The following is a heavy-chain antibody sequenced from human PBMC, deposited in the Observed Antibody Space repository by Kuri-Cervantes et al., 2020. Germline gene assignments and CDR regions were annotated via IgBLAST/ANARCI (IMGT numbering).Heavy chain of an antibody. J-gene: IGHJ6*02. D-gene: IGHD2-2*01. CDR1: GFTFSSYA. V-gene: IGHV3-30*14. CDR2: ISYDGSNK. Sequence: GESLKISCAASGFTFSSYAMHWVRQAPGKGLEWVAVISYDGSNKYYADSVKGRLTISRDNSKNTLYLQMNSLRAEDTAVYYCARDRRYCSSTSCPLIGFNYYYGMDVWGQGTTVTVSS. CDR3: ARDRRYCSSTSCPLIGFNYYYGMDV.